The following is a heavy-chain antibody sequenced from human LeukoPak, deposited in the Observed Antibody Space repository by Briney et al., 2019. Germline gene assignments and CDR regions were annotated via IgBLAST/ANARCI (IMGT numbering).Heavy chain of an antibody. CDR3: ARHPIAAADNFDY. J-gene: IGHJ4*02. V-gene: IGHV3-30-3*01. Sequence: GGSLRLSCAASGFTFSSYAMHWVRQAPGKGLEWVAVISYDGSNKYYADSVKGRFTISRDNSKNTLYLQMNSLRAEDTAVYYCARHPIAAADNFDYWGQGTLVTVSS. D-gene: IGHD6-13*01. CDR2: ISYDGSNK. CDR1: GFTFSSYA.